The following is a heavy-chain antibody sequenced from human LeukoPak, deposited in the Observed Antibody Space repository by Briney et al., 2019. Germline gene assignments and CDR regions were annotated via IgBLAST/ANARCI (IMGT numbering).Heavy chain of an antibody. V-gene: IGHV4-59*12. J-gene: IGHJ5*02. CDR2: IYYSGST. D-gene: IGHD3-10*01. Sequence: SETLSLTCTVSGGSISNYYWSWIRQAPGKGLEWIGNIYYSGSTKYNPSLKSRVTISVDTSKNRFSLKLTSVTAADTAVYYCAREGSTSGTNWFDPWGQGTLVTVSS. CDR3: AREGSTSGTNWFDP. CDR1: GGSISNYY.